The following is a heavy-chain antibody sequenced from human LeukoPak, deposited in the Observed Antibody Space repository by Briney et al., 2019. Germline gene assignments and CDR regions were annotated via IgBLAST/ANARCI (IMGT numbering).Heavy chain of an antibody. CDR3: AREADCSSSSCSFDY. Sequence: PSETLSLTCTVSGGSISSDYWSWIRQPAGEGLEWIGRIYSSGSTIYNPSLKSRVTMSVDTSKNQFSLKLSSVTAADTAVYYCAREADCSSSSCSFDYWGQGTLVTVSS. D-gene: IGHD2-2*01. CDR1: GGSISSDY. V-gene: IGHV4-4*07. CDR2: IYSSGST. J-gene: IGHJ4*02.